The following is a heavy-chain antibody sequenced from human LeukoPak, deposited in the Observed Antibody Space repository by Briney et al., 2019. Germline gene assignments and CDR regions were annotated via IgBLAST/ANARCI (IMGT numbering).Heavy chain of an antibody. CDR2: IWHDGSNK. J-gene: IGHJ4*02. Sequence: GGSLRLSCATSGFTFSNYGVHWVRQAPGKGLEWVAVIWHDGSNKYYADSVKGRFIISRDNSKNTLYLQMNSLRVEDTAVYYCANNFDYWGQGTLVTVSS. CDR3: ANNFDY. V-gene: IGHV3-33*06. CDR1: GFTFSNYG.